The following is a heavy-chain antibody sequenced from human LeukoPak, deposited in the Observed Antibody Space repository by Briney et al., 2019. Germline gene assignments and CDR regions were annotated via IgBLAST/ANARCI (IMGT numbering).Heavy chain of an antibody. J-gene: IGHJ6*02. Sequence: ASVKVSCKASGYTFTGYYMHWVRQAPGQGLEWMGWINPNSGDTNYAQKFQGRVTITRDTSISTAYMELSRMRSDDRAAYYCASGSYCSGGSCYRSYYYYGMDVWGQGTTVTVSS. CDR1: GYTFTGYY. CDR2: INPNSGDT. D-gene: IGHD2-15*01. V-gene: IGHV1-2*02. CDR3: ASGSYCSGGSCYRSYYYYGMDV.